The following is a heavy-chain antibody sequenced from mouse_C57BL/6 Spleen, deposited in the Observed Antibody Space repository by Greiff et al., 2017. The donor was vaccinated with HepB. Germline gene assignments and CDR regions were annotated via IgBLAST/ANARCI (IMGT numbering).Heavy chain of an antibody. D-gene: IGHD1-1*01. J-gene: IGHJ2*01. CDR1: GYTFTSYG. CDR3: ASRLLREYYFDY. Sequence: QVQLQQSGAELARPGASVKLSCKASGYTFTSYGISWVKQRTGQGLEWIGEIYPRSGNTYYNEKFKGKATLTADKSSSTAYMELRSLTSEDSAVYFCASRLLREYYFDYWGQGTTLTVSS. V-gene: IGHV1-81*01. CDR2: IYPRSGNT.